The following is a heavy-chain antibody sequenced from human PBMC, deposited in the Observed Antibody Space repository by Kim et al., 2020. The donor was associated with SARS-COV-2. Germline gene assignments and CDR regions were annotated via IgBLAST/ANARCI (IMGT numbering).Heavy chain of an antibody. D-gene: IGHD3-3*01. CDR3: ARSHDRNYDFWSGSTWYFDD. CDR2: IYYVGNT. J-gene: IGHJ4*02. CDR1: GGSISTSSNY. Sequence: SETLSLTCTVSGGSISTSSNYWGWIRQPPGKGLEWIGSIYYVGNTYYSPSLTSRVTISVDTSKNQFSLKLTSVTAADTAVYFCARSHDRNYDFWSGSTWYFDDWGQGTLVTVSS. V-gene: IGHV4-39*01.